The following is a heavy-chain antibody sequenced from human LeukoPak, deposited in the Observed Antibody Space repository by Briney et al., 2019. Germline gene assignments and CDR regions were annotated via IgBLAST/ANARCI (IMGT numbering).Heavy chain of an antibody. CDR1: GFTFSSYS. D-gene: IGHD3-22*01. CDR3: ARPRGGYYDSSGYYDY. J-gene: IGHJ4*02. Sequence: GGSLRLSCAASGFTFSSYSMNWVRQAPGKGLEWVSYISSSSSTIYYADSVKGRFTISRDNAKNSLYLQMNSLRAEDTAVYYCARPRGGYYDSSGYYDYWGQGTLVTVSS. V-gene: IGHV3-48*01. CDR2: ISSSSSTI.